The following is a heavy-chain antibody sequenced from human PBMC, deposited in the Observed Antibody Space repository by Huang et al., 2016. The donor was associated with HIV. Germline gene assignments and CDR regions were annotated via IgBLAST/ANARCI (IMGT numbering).Heavy chain of an antibody. CDR3: AREGSDYVWGSYRLSWFDP. J-gene: IGHJ5*02. V-gene: IGHV1-3*01. D-gene: IGHD3-16*02. CDR1: GYTFTKYA. Sequence: QVQLVQSGAEVKKPGASVKVSCKTSGYTFTKYALHWVRQAPGQRLEWMGWINGDNGDTEYLEKFEGRVTITRDTSARTVYMEMSSLTSEVTAVYYCAREGSDYVWGSYRLSWFDPWGQGTLVTVSS. CDR2: INGDNGDT.